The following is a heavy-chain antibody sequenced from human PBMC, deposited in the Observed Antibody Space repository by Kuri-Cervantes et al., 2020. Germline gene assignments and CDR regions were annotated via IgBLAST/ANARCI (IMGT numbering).Heavy chain of an antibody. D-gene: IGHD6-19*01. V-gene: IGHV3-30*03. CDR2: ISYDGSNK. J-gene: IGHJ4*02. CDR3: ARVSRGWYPRY. Sequence: GGSLRLSCAASGFTFSSYGMHWVRQAPGKGLEWVAVISYDGSNKYYADSVKGRFTISRDNAKNSLYLQMNSLRAEDTAVYYCARVSRGWYPRYWGQGTLVTVSS. CDR1: GFTFSSYG.